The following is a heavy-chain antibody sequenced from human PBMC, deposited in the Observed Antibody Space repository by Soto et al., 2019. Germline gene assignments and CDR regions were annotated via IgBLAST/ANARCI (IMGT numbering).Heavy chain of an antibody. J-gene: IGHJ5*01. CDR1: GFRFRTHA. CDR2: IRPGGDST. D-gene: IGHD1-26*01. CDR3: TTHEEGAPWAGGFDS. V-gene: IGHV3-23*01. Sequence: GGSLRLSCAASGFRFRTHAMSWVRQAPGKGLEWVASIRPGGDSTYYAGSVKGRFAVSRDNSNVTLYLQMDSLRVEDTAIYYCTTHEEGAPWAGGFDSWGQGTLVTVSS.